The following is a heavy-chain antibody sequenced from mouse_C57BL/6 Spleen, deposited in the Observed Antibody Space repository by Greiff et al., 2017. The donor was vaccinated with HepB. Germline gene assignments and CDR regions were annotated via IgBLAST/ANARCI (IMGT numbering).Heavy chain of an antibody. CDR2: ISSGGDYI. CDR3: TRGELRGFSY. CDR1: GFTFSSYS. D-gene: IGHD1-1*01. V-gene: IGHV5-9-1*02. Sequence: EVKLMESGEGLVKPGGSLKLSCAASGFTFSSYSLSWVRQTPEKRLEWVAYISSGGDYIYYADTVKGRVTISRDNARNTLYLQMSSLKSEDTAMYYCTRGELRGFSYWGQGTLVTVSA. J-gene: IGHJ3*01.